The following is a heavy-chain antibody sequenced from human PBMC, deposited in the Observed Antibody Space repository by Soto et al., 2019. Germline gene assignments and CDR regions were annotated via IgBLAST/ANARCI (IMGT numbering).Heavy chain of an antibody. CDR2: ISHYGST. CDR1: GGSFSDYY. D-gene: IGHD3-10*01. CDR3: SSSRVGAGRGLMDV. J-gene: IGHJ6*02. V-gene: IGHV4-34*01. Sequence: QVQLQQWGAGLLKPSETLSLTCVVYGGSFSDYYWTWIRQPPGKGLEWIGDISHYGSTNYNPSLRNRVTISVYTSNNQVCLNLSSVTAADTGPYYCSSSRVGAGRGLMDVWGQGNTVTVSS.